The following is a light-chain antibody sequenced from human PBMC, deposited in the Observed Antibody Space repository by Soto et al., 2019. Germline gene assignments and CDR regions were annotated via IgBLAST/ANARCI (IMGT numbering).Light chain of an antibody. CDR2: NDS. CDR1: NIESKS. V-gene: IGLV3-21*02. CDR3: QVWDRSSDHAV. Sequence: SYELTQPPSVSVAPGQTARITCGGNNIESKSVHWYQQKPGQAPVMVVYNDSDRPSGIPERFFGSNSGNTATLIISRVEAGYEADYYCQVWDRSSDHAVFGGGTQLTVL. J-gene: IGLJ7*01.